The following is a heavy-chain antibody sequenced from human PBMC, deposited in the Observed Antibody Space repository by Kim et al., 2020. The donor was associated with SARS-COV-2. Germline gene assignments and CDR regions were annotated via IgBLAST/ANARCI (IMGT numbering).Heavy chain of an antibody. Sequence: ASVKVSCKASGYTFTTYYMHWVRQAPGQGLEWMGIINPSSGSTTYAQKFQGRVTMTRDTSTSTVYMELSSLRSEDTAVYFCARDSSSVRGAFDIWGQGTM. CDR3: ARDSSSVRGAFDI. CDR1: GYTFTTYY. D-gene: IGHD6-13*01. J-gene: IGHJ3*02. CDR2: INPSSGST. V-gene: IGHV1-46*01.